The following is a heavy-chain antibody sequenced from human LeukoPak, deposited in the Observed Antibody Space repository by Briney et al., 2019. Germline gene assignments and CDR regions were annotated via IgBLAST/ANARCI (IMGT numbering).Heavy chain of an antibody. D-gene: IGHD3-22*01. CDR3: AKGVTMIVVVYYFDY. CDR1: GFTFSSYA. V-gene: IGHV3-23*01. CDR2: ISGSGGST. J-gene: IGHJ4*02. Sequence: PGGSLRLSCAASGFTFSSYAKSWVRQAPGKGLEWVSAISGSGGSTYYADSVKGRFTISRDNSKNTLYLQMNSLRAEDTAVYYCAKGVTMIVVVYYFDYWGQGTLVTVSS.